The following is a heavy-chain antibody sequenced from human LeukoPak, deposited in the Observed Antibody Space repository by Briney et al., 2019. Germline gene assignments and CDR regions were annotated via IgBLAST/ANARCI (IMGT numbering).Heavy chain of an antibody. CDR2: ISGDGSII. CDR3: ARDSIVVVPAAIYGSGYYTH. CDR1: GFIFSSYE. J-gene: IGHJ4*02. V-gene: IGHV3-48*03. Sequence: PGGSLRLSCAASGFIFSSYEMNWVRQAPGQGLEWISYISGDGSIIYYADSVKGRFTISRDNAKNSLYLQMNSLRAEDTAVYYCARDSIVVVPAAIYGSGYYTHWGQGTLVTVSS. D-gene: IGHD2-2*01.